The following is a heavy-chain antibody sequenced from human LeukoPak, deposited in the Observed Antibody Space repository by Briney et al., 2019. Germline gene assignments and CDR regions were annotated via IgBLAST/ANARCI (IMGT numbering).Heavy chain of an antibody. Sequence: GGSLRLSCAASGFTFSSYSMNWVRQAPGKGLEWVSYISSSSSSTIYYADSVKGRFTISRDNAKNSLYLQMNSLRAEDTAVYYCAGREGIYDSSGYSYFDYWGQGTLVTVSS. CDR2: ISSSSSSTI. V-gene: IGHV3-48*01. D-gene: IGHD3-22*01. CDR3: AGREGIYDSSGYSYFDY. J-gene: IGHJ4*02. CDR1: GFTFSSYS.